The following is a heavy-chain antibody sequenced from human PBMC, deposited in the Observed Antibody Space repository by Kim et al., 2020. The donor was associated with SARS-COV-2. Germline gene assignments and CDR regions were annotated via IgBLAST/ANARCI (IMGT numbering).Heavy chain of an antibody. D-gene: IGHD3-3*01. Sequence: SETLSLTCAVSGGSISSSNWWSWVLQPPGKGLEWIGEIYHSGSTNYNPSLKSRVTISVDKSKNQFSLKLSSVTAADTAVYYCARAYYDFWSGTPNDHYYFDYWGQGTLVTVSS. CDR1: GGSISSSNW. V-gene: IGHV4-4*02. CDR3: ARAYYDFWSGTPNDHYYFDY. CDR2: IYHSGST. J-gene: IGHJ4*02.